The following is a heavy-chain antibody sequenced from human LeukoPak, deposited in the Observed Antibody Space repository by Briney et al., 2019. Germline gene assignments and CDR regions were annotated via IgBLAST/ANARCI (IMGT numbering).Heavy chain of an antibody. V-gene: IGHV1-2*02. J-gene: IGHJ5*02. CDR2: IDPKSGDT. CDR1: GYSFTGAN. D-gene: IGHD4-23*01. CDR3: ATRMSSVAGFDP. Sequence: ASVKVACKASGYSFTGANIHWVRQAPGQGLEWVGRIDPKSGDTKYAKKFQGRVTVTRDTSISTVYVDLSRLTSDDTALYHCATRMSSVAGFDPWGQGTLVTVSS.